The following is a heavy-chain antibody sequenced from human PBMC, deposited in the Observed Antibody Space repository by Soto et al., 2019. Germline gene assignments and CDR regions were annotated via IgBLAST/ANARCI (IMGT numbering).Heavy chain of an antibody. CDR2: IFHRGST. Sequence: SETLSLTCTLSGASIHTYLWSWVRQPPQKGLERLGYIFHRGSTTYNPSLKSRVTISIAASKKYFSLRLNSVSAADTPVYCCARGRKRSHINYWGRGTRGAFSS. V-gene: IGHV4-59*12. D-gene: IGHD2-21*02. J-gene: IGHJ4*02. CDR3: ARGRKRSHINY. CDR1: GASIHTYL.